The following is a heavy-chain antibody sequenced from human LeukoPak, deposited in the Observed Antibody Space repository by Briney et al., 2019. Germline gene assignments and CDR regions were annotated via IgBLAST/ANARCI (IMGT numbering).Heavy chain of an antibody. CDR3: ARIGAYWGAFDI. Sequence: SETLSLTCTVSGGSISSYYWSWIRQPPGKGLEWIGYIYYSGSTNYNPSLKSRVTISVDTSKNQFSLKLSSVTAADTAVYYCARIGAYWGAFDIWGQGTMVTVSS. J-gene: IGHJ3*02. CDR1: GGSISSYY. CDR2: IYYSGST. D-gene: IGHD7-27*01. V-gene: IGHV4-59*01.